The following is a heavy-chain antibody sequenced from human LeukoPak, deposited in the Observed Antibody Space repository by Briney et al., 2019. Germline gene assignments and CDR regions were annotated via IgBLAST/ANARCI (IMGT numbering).Heavy chain of an antibody. V-gene: IGHV1-18*01. CDR2: ISAYNGNT. CDR3: ARVLGGYVWGSYELYFDY. CDR1: GYTFTSYG. D-gene: IGHD3-16*01. J-gene: IGHJ4*02. Sequence: ASVKVSCKASGYTFTSYGISWVRQAPGQGLEWMGWISAYNGNTNYAQKLQGRVTMTTDTSTSTAYMELRSLRSDDTAVYYCARVLGGYVWGSYELYFDYWGQGTLVTVSS.